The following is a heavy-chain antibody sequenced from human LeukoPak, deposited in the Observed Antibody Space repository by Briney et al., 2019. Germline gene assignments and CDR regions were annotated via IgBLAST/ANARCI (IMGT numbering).Heavy chain of an antibody. D-gene: IGHD3-22*01. Sequence: GGSLRLSCAASGFTFSSYWMHWVRHAPGKGLVWVSRINSDGSSTSYADSVKGRFTISRDNAKNTLYLQMNSLRAEDTAVYYCASPPDYYDSSGYYYALAYWGQGTLVTVSS. V-gene: IGHV3-74*01. J-gene: IGHJ4*02. CDR3: ASPPDYYDSSGYYYALAY. CDR2: INSDGSST. CDR1: GFTFSSYW.